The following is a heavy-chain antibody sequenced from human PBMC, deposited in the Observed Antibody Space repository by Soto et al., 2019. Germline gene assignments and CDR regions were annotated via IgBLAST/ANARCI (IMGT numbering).Heavy chain of an antibody. CDR2: IIPIFGTA. Sequence: SVKVSCKSSGGTFSSYAISWVRQAPGQGLEWMGGIIPIFGTANYAQKFQGRVTITADESTSTAYMELSSLRSEDTAVYYCARVGVPAAHYFDYWGQGTLITVSS. D-gene: IGHD2-2*01. V-gene: IGHV1-69*13. CDR3: ARVGVPAAHYFDY. CDR1: GGTFSSYA. J-gene: IGHJ4*02.